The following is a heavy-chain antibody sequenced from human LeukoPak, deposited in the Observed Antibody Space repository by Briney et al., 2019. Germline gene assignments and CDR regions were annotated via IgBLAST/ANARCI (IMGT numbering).Heavy chain of an antibody. V-gene: IGHV3-30*02. CDR1: GIIFSGYG. CDR2: IRYDGTNK. CDR3: ARRREHGSGSDWL. Sequence: GGSLRLSCTASGIIFSGYGMHWVRQAPGKGLEWVAFIRYDGTNKFYGDSVKGRSTISRDNSKSTLYLQMNSLRSEDTAVYYCARRREHGSGSDWLWGQGSLVTVSS. J-gene: IGHJ4*02. D-gene: IGHD3-10*01.